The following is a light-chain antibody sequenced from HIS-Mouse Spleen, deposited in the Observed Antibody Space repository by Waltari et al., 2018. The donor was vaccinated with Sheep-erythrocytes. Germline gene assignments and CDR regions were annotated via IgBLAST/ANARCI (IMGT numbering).Light chain of an antibody. V-gene: IGLV2-11*01. Sequence: QSALTQPRSVSGSPGQSVTISCTGTSSYVGGYNYVSWYQQHPGKAPKLMIYDVSKRPSGVPDRFSGSQSGNTASLTISGLQAEDEADYYCCSYAGSYTWVFGGGTKLTVL. CDR3: CSYAGSYTWV. J-gene: IGLJ3*02. CDR2: DVS. CDR1: SSYVGGYNY.